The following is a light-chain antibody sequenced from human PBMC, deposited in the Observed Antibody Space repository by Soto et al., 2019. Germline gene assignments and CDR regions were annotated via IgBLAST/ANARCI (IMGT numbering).Light chain of an antibody. V-gene: IGLV1-40*01. CDR1: SSNIGAGYD. CDR3: QSYDSSLRVVV. Sequence: QSVLTQPPSVSGAPGQRVTISCTGSSSNIGAGYDVHWYQQLPGTAPKLLIYTNSNRPSGVPDRFSGSKSGTSASPAITGLQAEDEADYYCQSYDSSLRVVVFGGGTKVTVL. J-gene: IGLJ2*01. CDR2: TNS.